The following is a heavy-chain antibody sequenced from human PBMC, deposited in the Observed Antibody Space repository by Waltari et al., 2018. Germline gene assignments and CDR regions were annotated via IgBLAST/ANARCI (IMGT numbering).Heavy chain of an antibody. V-gene: IGHV4-4*02. CDR2: VHRNGRT. CDR3: ARDLGRGLFLDS. CDR1: GYPMSGNPW. J-gene: IGHJ4*02. D-gene: IGHD2-15*01. Sequence: QLQLPESGPGLVKPSGTLSLTCVVSGYPMSGNPWWSWVRQSPDKGLEWIGQVHRNGRTNYNPSLASRAIVSLDSSMNQFSLRILSATAADTAVYYCARDLGRGLFLDSWGQGTLVTVSP.